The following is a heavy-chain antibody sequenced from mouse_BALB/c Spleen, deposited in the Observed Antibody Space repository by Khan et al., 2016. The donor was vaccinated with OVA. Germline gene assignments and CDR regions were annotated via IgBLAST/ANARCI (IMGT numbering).Heavy chain of an antibody. CDR2: IDPENGET. Sequence: VQLKQSGAELVRPGALVKLSCKASGFNIKDYYIHWVKQRPEQGLEWIGWIDPENGETVYDPKFQGKAIITADTSSNTAYLHLSSLTSEDTAVCYCARSGYSAWFAYWGQGALVTVSS. CDR3: ARSGYSAWFAY. J-gene: IGHJ3*01. CDR1: GFNIKDYY. V-gene: IGHV14-1*02.